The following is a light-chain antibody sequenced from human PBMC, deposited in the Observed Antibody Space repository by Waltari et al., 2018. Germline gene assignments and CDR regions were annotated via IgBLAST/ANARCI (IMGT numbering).Light chain of an antibody. Sequence: DIVMTQSPDSLAVSLGERDSIHCKSSPNIFYSSHNKNYFSWYQQKPGQPPKLLIYWASTRESRVPARFSDSGSGTDFTLTISSLQAEDVAIYYCQQYFSTPYSFGQGTKLEI. J-gene: IGKJ2*03. CDR2: WAS. V-gene: IGKV4-1*01. CDR1: PNIFYSSHNKNY. CDR3: QQYFSTPYS.